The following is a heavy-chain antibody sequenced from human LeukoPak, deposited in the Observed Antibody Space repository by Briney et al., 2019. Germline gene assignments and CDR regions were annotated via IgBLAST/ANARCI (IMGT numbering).Heavy chain of an antibody. CDR2: ISRSGGST. Sequence: GGSLRLSCAASGFTFSSYAMSWVRQAPGKGLEWVSAISRSGGSTYYADSVKGRFTISRDNSKNTLYLQMNSLRAEDTAVYYCANGRGSGSYLYFDYWGQGTLVTVSS. CDR1: GFTFSSYA. J-gene: IGHJ4*02. CDR3: ANGRGSGSYLYFDY. D-gene: IGHD3-10*01. V-gene: IGHV3-23*01.